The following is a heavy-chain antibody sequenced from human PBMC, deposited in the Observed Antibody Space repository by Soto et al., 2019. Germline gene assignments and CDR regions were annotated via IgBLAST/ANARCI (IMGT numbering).Heavy chain of an antibody. J-gene: IGHJ6*03. D-gene: IGHD3-10*01. CDR3: XXXXXXXXGELSRRGDHYYYMDV. V-gene: IGHV4-34*01. CDR1: GGSFSGYY. Sequence: QVQLQQWGAGLLKPSETLSLTCAVYGGSFSGYYWSWIRQPPGKGLEWIGEINERGSTKYNPSLKSRVTISVDTTKNQFSXXXXXXXXXXXXXXXXXXXXXXXXGELSRRGDHYYYMDVWGKGTTVTVSS. CDR2: INERGST.